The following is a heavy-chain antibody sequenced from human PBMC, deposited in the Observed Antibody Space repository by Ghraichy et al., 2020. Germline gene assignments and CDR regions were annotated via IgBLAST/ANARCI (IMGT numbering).Heavy chain of an antibody. Sequence: ASVKVSCKASGYTFTGYYMHWVRQAPGQGLEWMGWITPNSGGTNYAQKFQGRVTMTRDTSISTAYMELSRLRSDDTAVYYCARDRIQLWSWRPTAEPPFDYRGQRTLVTVSS. V-gene: IGHV1-2*02. D-gene: IGHD5-18*01. J-gene: IGHJ4*02. CDR2: ITPNSGGT. CDR3: ARDRIQLWSWRPTAEPPFDY. CDR1: GYTFTGYY.